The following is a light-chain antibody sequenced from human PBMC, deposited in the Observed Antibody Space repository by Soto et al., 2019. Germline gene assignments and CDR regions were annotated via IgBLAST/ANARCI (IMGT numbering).Light chain of an antibody. Sequence: QTVVTQEPSFSVSPGGTVTLTCGLSSGSVSTSFYPSWYQQTPGQAPRTLIYTTYTRSSGVPDRFSGSNLGNKAALTITGAQADDESDYYCVLYMGSGIWVFGGGTKLTVL. CDR2: TTY. V-gene: IGLV8-61*01. CDR1: SGSVSTSFY. CDR3: VLYMGSGIWV. J-gene: IGLJ3*02.